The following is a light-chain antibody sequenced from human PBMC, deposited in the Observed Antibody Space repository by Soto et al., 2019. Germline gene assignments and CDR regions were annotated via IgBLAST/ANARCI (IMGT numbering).Light chain of an antibody. CDR1: QSIRTW. V-gene: IGKV1-5*03. CDR3: QHYDGYPMT. Sequence: DIQMTQSPSTLSASVGDRVTITCRASQSIRTWLAWYQQKPGKAPNLLIYKASSLESGVPSRFSGSGSGTEFTLTISSLQPDDSATYYCQHYDGYPMTFGGGTKVEI. J-gene: IGKJ4*01. CDR2: KAS.